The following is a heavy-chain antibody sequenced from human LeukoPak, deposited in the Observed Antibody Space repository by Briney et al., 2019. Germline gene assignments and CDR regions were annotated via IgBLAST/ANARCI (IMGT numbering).Heavy chain of an antibody. J-gene: IGHJ4*02. D-gene: IGHD2-2*01. CDR3: AKDLSSVVVVPAAIESPLGY. V-gene: IGHV3-30*02. CDR2: IRYDGSNK. CDR1: GLIFRSYG. Sequence: GGSLRLSCAASGLIFRSYGMHWVRQAPGKGLEGVAFIRYDGSNKYYADSVKGRFTIPRDNSKNTLYLQMNSLRAEDTAVYYCAKDLSSVVVVPAAIESPLGYWGQGTLVTVSS.